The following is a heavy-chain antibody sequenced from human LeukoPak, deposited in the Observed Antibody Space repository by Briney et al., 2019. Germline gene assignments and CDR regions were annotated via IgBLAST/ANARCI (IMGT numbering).Heavy chain of an antibody. V-gene: IGHV4-59*12. CDR3: ARGYCSGGSCYSGLDY. J-gene: IGHJ4*02. CDR1: GGSISSYY. D-gene: IGHD2-15*01. Sequence: SETLSLTCTVSGGSISSYYWSWIRQPPGKRLEWIGYIYYSGSTNYNPSLKSRVTISVDTSKNQFSLKLSSVAAADTAVYYCARGYCSGGSCYSGLDYWGQGTLVTLSS. CDR2: IYYSGST.